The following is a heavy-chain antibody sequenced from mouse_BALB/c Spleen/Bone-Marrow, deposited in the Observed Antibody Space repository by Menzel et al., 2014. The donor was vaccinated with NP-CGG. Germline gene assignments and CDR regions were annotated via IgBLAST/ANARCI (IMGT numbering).Heavy chain of an antibody. V-gene: IGHV1S41*01. Sequence: DLVKPGASVKLSCKASGYTFTSYWINWIKQRPGQGLEWIGRIAPGSGSTYYNEMFKGKATLTVDTSSSTAYIHLSSLSSEDSAVYFCARGYGNSAWFAYWGQGTLVTVSA. D-gene: IGHD2-10*02. J-gene: IGHJ3*01. CDR2: IAPGSGST. CDR3: ARGYGNSAWFAY. CDR1: GYTFTSYW.